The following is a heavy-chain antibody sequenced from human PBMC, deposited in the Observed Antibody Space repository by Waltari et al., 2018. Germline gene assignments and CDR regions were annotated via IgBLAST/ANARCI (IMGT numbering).Heavy chain of an antibody. CDR1: GGSISSSNW. CDR2: IYHSGST. V-gene: IGHV4-4*02. D-gene: IGHD6-19*01. Sequence: QVQLQESGPGLVKPSGTLSLTCAVSGGSISSSNWWSWVRQPPGKGLEWMGEIYHSGSTTYNPSLTSRVTISVDKSKNQCSLKLSSVTAADTAVYYCARVASSGWTTLFDYWGQGTLVTVSS. J-gene: IGHJ4*02. CDR3: ARVASSGWTTLFDY.